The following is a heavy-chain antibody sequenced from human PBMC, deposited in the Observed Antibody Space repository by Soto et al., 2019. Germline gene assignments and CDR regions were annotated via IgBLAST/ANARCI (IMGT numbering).Heavy chain of an antibody. CDR3: ATPWGLVGYYAFDI. CDR1: GYTLTELS. CDR2: FDPEDGET. J-gene: IGHJ3*02. V-gene: IGHV1-24*01. Sequence: ASVKVSCKVSGYTLTELSMHWVRQAPGKGLEWMGGFDPEDGETIYAQKFQGRVTMTEDTSTDTAYMELSSLRSEDTAVYYCATPWGLVGYYAFDIWGQGTMVTVSS. D-gene: IGHD3-22*01.